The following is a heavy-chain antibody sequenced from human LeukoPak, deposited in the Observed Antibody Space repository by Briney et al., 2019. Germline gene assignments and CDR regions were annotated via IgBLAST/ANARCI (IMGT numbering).Heavy chain of an antibody. D-gene: IGHD2-21*02. CDR2: IYPGDSDT. Sequence: GESLQISCQGSGYSFTSYWIGWVRQMPGKGLEWMGIIYPGDSDTRYSPSFQGQVTISADKSISTAYLQWSSLKASDTAIYYCARHTYCGGDCYLAYYYYGMDVWGQGTTVTVSS. V-gene: IGHV5-51*01. CDR1: GYSFTSYW. CDR3: ARHTYCGGDCYLAYYYYGMDV. J-gene: IGHJ6*02.